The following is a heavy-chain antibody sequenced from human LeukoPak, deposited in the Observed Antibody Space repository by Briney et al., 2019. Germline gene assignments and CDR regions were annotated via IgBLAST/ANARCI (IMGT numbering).Heavy chain of an antibody. CDR2: TRNKANSYTT. Sequence: PGGSRRLSCAASGFTFSDHYMDWVRQAPGKGLEWVGRTRNKANSYTTEYAASVKGRFTISRDDSKNSLYLQMNSLKTEDTAVYYCARGVSSPLDYWGQGTLVTVSS. CDR1: GFTFSDHY. V-gene: IGHV3-72*01. CDR3: ARGVSSPLDY. D-gene: IGHD6-6*01. J-gene: IGHJ4*02.